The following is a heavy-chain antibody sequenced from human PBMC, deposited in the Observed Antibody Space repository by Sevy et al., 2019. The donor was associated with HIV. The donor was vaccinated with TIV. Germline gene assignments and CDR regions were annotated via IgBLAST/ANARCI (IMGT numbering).Heavy chain of an antibody. J-gene: IGHJ3*02. CDR2: IYHSGST. D-gene: IGHD3-10*01. CDR3: ARGSVRGVMRAFDI. Sequence: SETLSLTCAVSGGSISSGGYSWSWIRQPPGKGLEWIGYIYHSGSTYYNPSLKSRVTISVDRSKNQFSLKLSSVTAADTAVYYCARGSVRGVMRAFDIWGQGTMVTVSS. CDR1: GGSISSGGYS. V-gene: IGHV4-30-2*01.